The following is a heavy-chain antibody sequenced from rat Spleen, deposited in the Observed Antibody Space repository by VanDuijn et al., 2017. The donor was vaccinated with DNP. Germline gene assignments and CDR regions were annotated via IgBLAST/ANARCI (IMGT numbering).Heavy chain of an antibody. CDR2: ISNTGDQT. CDR1: GFIFSNYW. Sequence: EVQLVESGGGLVQPGRSMKLSCVASGFIFSNYWITWIRQAPGKGLEWVASISNTGDQTYYSDSVKGRFSLSRDNAKSTLYLQMDSLRSEDTASYYCARRYGYTYWYFDFWGPGTMVTVSS. J-gene: IGHJ1*01. D-gene: IGHD1-9*01. CDR3: ARRYGYTYWYFDF. V-gene: IGHV5-31*01.